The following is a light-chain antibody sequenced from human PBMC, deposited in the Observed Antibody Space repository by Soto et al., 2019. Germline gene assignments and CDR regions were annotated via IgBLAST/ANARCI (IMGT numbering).Light chain of an antibody. Sequence: QAVLTQPPSVPGAPGQTVTISCTGSNSNVGGGYDVHWYQQLPGSAPKLLIYANNNRPSGVPDRFSGSKSGTSASLAITGLQAEDEADYYCQSYDPTLNVVFGGGTKVTVL. CDR2: ANN. CDR1: NSNVGGGYD. V-gene: IGLV1-40*01. CDR3: QSYDPTLNVV. J-gene: IGLJ2*01.